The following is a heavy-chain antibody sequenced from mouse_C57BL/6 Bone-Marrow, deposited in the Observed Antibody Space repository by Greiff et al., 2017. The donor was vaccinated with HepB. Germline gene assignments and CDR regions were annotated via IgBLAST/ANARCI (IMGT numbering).Heavy chain of an antibody. V-gene: IGHV1-82*01. J-gene: IGHJ2*01. Sequence: VQLQESGPELVKPGASVKISCKASGYAFSSSWMNWVKQRPGKGLEWIGRIYPGDGDTNYNGKFKGKATLTADKSSSTAYMQLSSLTSEDSAVYFCARCYYGSSPFDYWGQGTTLTVSS. D-gene: IGHD1-1*01. CDR1: GYAFSSSW. CDR2: IYPGDGDT. CDR3: ARCYYGSSPFDY.